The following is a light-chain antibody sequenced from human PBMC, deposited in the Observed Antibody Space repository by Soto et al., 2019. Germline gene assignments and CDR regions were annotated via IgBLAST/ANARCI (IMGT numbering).Light chain of an antibody. CDR3: QQAFTSPT. CDR2: AAS. V-gene: IGKV1-12*01. CDR1: QPILRW. J-gene: IGKJ4*01. Sequence: DIQMTQSPSSVSASVGDRVTIACRASQPILRWLAWYQKKPGKVPKLLIYAASTLQSGVPSRFSGSGSGTDFTLTISSLQPEDFATYYCQQAFTSPTFGGGTKLEV.